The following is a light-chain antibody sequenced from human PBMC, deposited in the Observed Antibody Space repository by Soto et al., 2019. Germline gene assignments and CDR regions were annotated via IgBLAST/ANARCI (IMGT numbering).Light chain of an antibody. CDR3: HQYNKWPPIT. V-gene: IGKV3-15*01. CDR1: QNIYGD. J-gene: IGKJ5*01. Sequence: IVVSKSAVTLSVSPGERVILSCRASQNIYGDLAWYQQKPGQAPRFLIFDASTRATGIPARFSGSGSGTEFTLTISNLQSEDFAVYYCHQYNKWPPITFGQGTRLEIK. CDR2: DAS.